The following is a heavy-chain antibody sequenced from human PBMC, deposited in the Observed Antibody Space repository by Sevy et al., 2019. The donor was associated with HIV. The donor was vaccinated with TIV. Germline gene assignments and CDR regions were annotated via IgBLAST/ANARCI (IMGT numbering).Heavy chain of an antibody. J-gene: IGHJ3*02. V-gene: IGHV3-53*01. CDR1: GFTVSSNY. CDR3: ARDLVSGDAFDI. D-gene: IGHD1-26*01. CDR2: IYRGGST. Sequence: GGSLRLSCAASGFTVSSNYMSWVRQAPGKGLEWVSVIYRGGSTYYADSVKGRFTISRDNSKNTLYLQMNSLRAEDTAVYYCARDLVSGDAFDIWGQWTMVTVSS.